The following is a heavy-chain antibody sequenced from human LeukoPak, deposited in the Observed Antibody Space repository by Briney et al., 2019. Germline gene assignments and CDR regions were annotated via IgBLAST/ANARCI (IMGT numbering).Heavy chain of an antibody. CDR2: INTANGNT. D-gene: IGHD1-26*01. CDR1: GYTFANYA. Sequence: GASVKVSCKASGYTFANYAMHWVRQAPGQSLEWMGWINTANGNTKYSQKFQGRVTITRDTSASTAYMELSSLRSEDTAAYYCARDGRFIVADYYYGMGVWGQGTTVTVSS. V-gene: IGHV1-3*04. CDR3: ARDGRFIVADYYYGMGV. J-gene: IGHJ6*02.